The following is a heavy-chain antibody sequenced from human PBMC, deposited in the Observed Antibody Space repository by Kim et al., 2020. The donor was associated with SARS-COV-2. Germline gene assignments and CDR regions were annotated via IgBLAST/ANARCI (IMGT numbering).Heavy chain of an antibody. CDR2: IWYDGSNK. CDR1: GFTFSSYG. CDR3: ARDLAYIGMDV. Sequence: LSLTCAASGFTFSSYGMHWVRQAPGKGLEWVAVIWYDGSNKYYADSVKGRFTISRDNSKNTLYLQMNSLRAEDTAVYYCARDLAYIGMDVWGQGTTVTVSS. V-gene: IGHV3-33*01. D-gene: IGHD3-16*01. J-gene: IGHJ6*02.